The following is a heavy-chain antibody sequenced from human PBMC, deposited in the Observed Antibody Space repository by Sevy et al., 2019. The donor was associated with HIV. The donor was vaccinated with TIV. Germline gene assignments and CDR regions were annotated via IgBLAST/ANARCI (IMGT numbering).Heavy chain of an antibody. CDR2: IYPGDSDA. CDR3: ARRRDRRYCSGSYCYQEPFDF. J-gene: IGHJ4*02. Sequence: GESLKISCKGSGYSFTSYWIGWVRQMPGKGLEWMGIIYPGDSDATYSLSFQGRVTISAAKSSNTAYLQWSSLKASDTAMYYCARRRDRRYCSGSYCYQEPFDFWGQGTLVTVSS. D-gene: IGHD2-15*01. V-gene: IGHV5-51*01. CDR1: GYSFTSYW.